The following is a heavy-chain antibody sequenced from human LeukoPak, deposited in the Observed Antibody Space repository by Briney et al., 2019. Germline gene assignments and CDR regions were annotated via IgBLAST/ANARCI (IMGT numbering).Heavy chain of an antibody. CDR2: ISYSGGT. D-gene: IGHD6-13*01. V-gene: IGHV4-59*12. Sequence: SETLSLTCTVSGGSISSYYWTWIRRPPGKRLEWIGYISYSGGTNYNPSLKSRVAISVDTSKNQFSLKLSSVTAADTAVYYCGGIDYYYYGMDVWGQGTTVTVSS. CDR1: GGSISSYY. J-gene: IGHJ6*02. CDR3: GGIDYYYYGMDV.